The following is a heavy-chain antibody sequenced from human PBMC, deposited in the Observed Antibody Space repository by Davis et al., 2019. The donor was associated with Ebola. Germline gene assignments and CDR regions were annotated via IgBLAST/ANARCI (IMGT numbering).Heavy chain of an antibody. V-gene: IGHV1-69*04. CDR2: IIPILGIA. D-gene: IGHD3-10*01. J-gene: IGHJ6*02. CDR1: GNTISTYT. Sequence: SVKVSCKASGNTISTYTIDWVRQAPGQGLEWMGRIIPILGIANYAQKFQGRVTITADKSTGTAYMELSSLRSEDTAVYYCARDREGFGEPYYGMDVWGQGTTVTVSS. CDR3: ARDREGFGEPYYGMDV.